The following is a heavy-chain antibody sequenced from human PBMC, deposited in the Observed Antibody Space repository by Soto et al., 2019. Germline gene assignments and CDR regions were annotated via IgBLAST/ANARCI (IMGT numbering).Heavy chain of an antibody. Sequence: SETLSLTCTVSGGSISSYYWSWIRQPPGKGLEWIGYIYYSGSTNYNPSLKSRVTISVDTSKNQFSLKLSSVTAADTAVYYCARVAGANSGGMDVWGQGTTVTVSS. J-gene: IGHJ6*02. D-gene: IGHD1-26*01. CDR3: ARVAGANSGGMDV. CDR1: GGSISSYY. CDR2: IYYSGST. V-gene: IGHV4-59*01.